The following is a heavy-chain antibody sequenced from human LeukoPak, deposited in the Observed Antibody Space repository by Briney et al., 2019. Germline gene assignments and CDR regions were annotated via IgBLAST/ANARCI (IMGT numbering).Heavy chain of an antibody. V-gene: IGHV3-49*03. Sequence: PGGSLRLSCTASGFTFGDYAMSWFRQAPGKGLEWVGFIRSKAYGGTTEYAASVKGRFTISRDDSKSIAYPQMNSLKTEDTAVYYCTRVMSYYGSGSYYPYYFDYWGQGTLVTVSS. CDR3: TRVMSYYGSGSYYPYYFDY. CDR1: GFTFGDYA. CDR2: IRSKAYGGTT. J-gene: IGHJ4*02. D-gene: IGHD3-10*01.